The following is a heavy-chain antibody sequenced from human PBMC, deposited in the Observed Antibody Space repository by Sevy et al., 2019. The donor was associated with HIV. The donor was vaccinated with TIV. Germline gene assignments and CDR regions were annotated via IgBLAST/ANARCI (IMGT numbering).Heavy chain of an antibody. CDR3: ARHDPQMATIFQAFDI. J-gene: IGHJ3*02. D-gene: IGHD5-12*01. Sequence: SETLSLTCTVSGGSISSSSYYWAWIRQPPGKGLEWIGSIYYSGSTYYNPSLKSRVTISVDTSKSHLSLKLSSVTAADTAVYYCARHDPQMATIFQAFDIWGQGTMVTVSS. V-gene: IGHV4-39*01. CDR2: IYYSGST. CDR1: GGSISSSSYY.